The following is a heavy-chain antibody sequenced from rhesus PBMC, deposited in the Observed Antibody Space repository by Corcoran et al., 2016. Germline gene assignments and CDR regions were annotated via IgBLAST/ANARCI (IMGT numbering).Heavy chain of an antibody. CDR2: INGNRGST. Sequence: QVQLQESGPGLVKPSETLSLTCAVSGASISSDWWSWIRQSPGQGLEWIGEINGNRGSTYYTPSLTSRVTISKDASKNQFSLKVNSVTAADTAVYYCARKYSGSWNRFDVWGPGVLVTVSS. J-gene: IGHJ5-1*01. CDR1: GASISSDW. D-gene: IGHD6-25*01. V-gene: IGHV4-80*01. CDR3: ARKYSGSWNRFDV.